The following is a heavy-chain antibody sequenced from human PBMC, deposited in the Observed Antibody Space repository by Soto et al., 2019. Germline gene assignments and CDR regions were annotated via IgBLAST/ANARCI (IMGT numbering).Heavy chain of an antibody. CDR3: AKALQCSSTSCSD. CDR2: ISYDGSNK. Sequence: PGGSLRLSCAASGFTFSSYGMHWVRQAPGKGLEWVAVISYDGSNKYYADSVKGRFTISRDNSKNTLYLQMNSLRAEDTAVYYCAKALQCSSTSCSDWGQGTLVTVSS. D-gene: IGHD2-2*01. J-gene: IGHJ4*02. CDR1: GFTFSSYG. V-gene: IGHV3-30*18.